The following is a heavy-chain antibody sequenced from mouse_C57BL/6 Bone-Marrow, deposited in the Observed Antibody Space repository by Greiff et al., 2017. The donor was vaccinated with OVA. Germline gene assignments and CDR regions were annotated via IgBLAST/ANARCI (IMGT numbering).Heavy chain of an antibody. CDR2: IHPNSGST. J-gene: IGHJ4*01. CDR3: ARPYSNYAMDY. Sequence: QVQLQQPGAELVKPGASVKLSCKASGYTFTSYWMHWVKQRPGQGLEWIGMIHPNSGSTNYNEKFKSKDTLTVDKSSSTAYMQLSSLTSEDSAVYYCARPYSNYAMDYWGQGTSVTVSS. V-gene: IGHV1-64*01. D-gene: IGHD2-5*01. CDR1: GYTFTSYW.